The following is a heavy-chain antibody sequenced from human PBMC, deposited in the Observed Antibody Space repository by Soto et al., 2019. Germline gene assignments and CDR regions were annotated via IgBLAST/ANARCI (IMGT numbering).Heavy chain of an antibody. CDR2: ISSSSSYI. V-gene: IGHV3-21*01. J-gene: IGHJ6*02. D-gene: IGHD3-22*01. CDR1: GFTFSSYS. Sequence: GGSLRLSCAASGFTFSSYSMNWVRQAPGKGLEWVSSISSSSSYIYYADSVKGRFTISRDNAKNSLYLQMNSLRAEDTAVYYCARDDSSGYYYGSRGPNYYYYGMDVWGQGTTVTVSS. CDR3: ARDDSSGYYYGSRGPNYYYYGMDV.